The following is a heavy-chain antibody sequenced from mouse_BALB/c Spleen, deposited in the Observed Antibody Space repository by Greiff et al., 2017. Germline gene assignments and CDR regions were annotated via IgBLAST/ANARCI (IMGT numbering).Heavy chain of an antibody. D-gene: IGHD4-1*01. Sequence: EVQVVESGGGLVKPGGSLKLSCAASGFTFSSYAMSWVRQSPEKRLEWVAEISSGGSYTYYPDTVTGRFTISRDNAKNTLFLQMTSLRSEDTAMYYCARSGLGRIDYYAMDYWGQGTSVTVSS. CDR2: ISSGGSYT. CDR1: GFTFSSYA. J-gene: IGHJ4*01. V-gene: IGHV5-9-4*01. CDR3: ARSGLGRIDYYAMDY.